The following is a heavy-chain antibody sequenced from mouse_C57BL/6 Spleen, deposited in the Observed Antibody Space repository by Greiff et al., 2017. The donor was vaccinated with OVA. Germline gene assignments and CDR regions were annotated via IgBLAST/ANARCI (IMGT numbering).Heavy chain of an antibody. J-gene: IGHJ1*03. D-gene: IGHD2-2*01. Sequence: QVQLQQPGAELVKPGASVKLSCKASGYTFTSYWMHWVKQRPGRGLEWIGRIDPNSGGTKYNEKFKSKATLTVDKPPSTAYMQLSRLTSVDSAVYYCERSGATMVPYFDVWGTGTTVTVSS. CDR2: IDPNSGGT. CDR1: GYTFTSYW. V-gene: IGHV1-72*01. CDR3: ERSGATMVPYFDV.